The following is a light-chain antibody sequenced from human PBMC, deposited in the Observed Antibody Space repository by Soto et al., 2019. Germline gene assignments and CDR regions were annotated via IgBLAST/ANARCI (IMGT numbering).Light chain of an antibody. V-gene: IGKV1-33*01. CDR3: QQYDDFPLS. J-gene: IGKJ4*01. CDR1: QDISNY. Sequence: DIQMTQSPSSLSASVGDRVTITCQASQDISNYLNWYQQKPGKAPKLLIYDASDLEMGVPSRFSGSGSGTDFTFTINSLHPEDIATYYCQQYDDFPLSFGGGTKVEIK. CDR2: DAS.